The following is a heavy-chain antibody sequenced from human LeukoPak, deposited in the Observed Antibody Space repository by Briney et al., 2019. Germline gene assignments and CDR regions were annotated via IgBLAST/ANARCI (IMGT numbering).Heavy chain of an antibody. Sequence: EASVKVSCKASGYTFTSYGISWVRQAPGQGLEWMGWISAYNGNTNYAQKLQGRVTMTTDTSTSTVYMELRSLRSDDTAVYYCAREGLLRLGELSLDYWGQGTLVTVSS. V-gene: IGHV1-18*01. CDR2: ISAYNGNT. CDR1: GYTFTSYG. J-gene: IGHJ4*02. D-gene: IGHD3-16*02. CDR3: AREGLLRLGELSLDY.